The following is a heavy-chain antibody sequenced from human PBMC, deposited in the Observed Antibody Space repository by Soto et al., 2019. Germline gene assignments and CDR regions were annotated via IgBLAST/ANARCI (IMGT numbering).Heavy chain of an antibody. Sequence: EVQLVESGGGLVQPGGSLRLSCGASGFTFSTYNMHWVRQGPGKGLVWVSRINSDGSSTRYADSVKGRFTISRDNAKNTVYRQMNSLRVEDTAIYYCARGGSVSSGVYDGHWGLGTLVTVSS. CDR2: INSDGSST. CDR1: GFTFSTYN. V-gene: IGHV3-74*01. J-gene: IGHJ4*02. CDR3: ARGGSVSSGVYDGH. D-gene: IGHD6-19*01.